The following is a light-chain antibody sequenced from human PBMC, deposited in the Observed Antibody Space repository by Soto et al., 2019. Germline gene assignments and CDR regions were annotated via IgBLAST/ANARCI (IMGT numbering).Light chain of an antibody. CDR1: ESLFGF. Sequence: DIVLTQSPATLSVSPGDRVTLSCRASESLFGFLAWYQQKPGQAPRLLMYGVSTRATGIPARFSGGGSATDFTLTISSLQSEDSAFYFCQSYYAWPFASGLGTRLEI. J-gene: IGKJ2*01. V-gene: IGKV3-15*01. CDR2: GVS. CDR3: QSYYAWPFA.